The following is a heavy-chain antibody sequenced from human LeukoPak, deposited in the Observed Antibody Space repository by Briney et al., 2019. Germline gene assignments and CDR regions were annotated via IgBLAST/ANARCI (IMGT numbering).Heavy chain of an antibody. D-gene: IGHD3-22*01. J-gene: IGHJ4*02. Sequence: PGGSLRLSCAVSGFTFSSNWMHWVRQAPGKGLVWVSRINSDGGSTSYADSVKGRFTISRDNAKNTLYLQMNSLRAEDTAVYYCARARYYYDSSGHDYWGQGTPVTVFS. V-gene: IGHV3-74*01. CDR1: GFTFSSNW. CDR3: ARARYYYDSSGHDY. CDR2: INSDGGST.